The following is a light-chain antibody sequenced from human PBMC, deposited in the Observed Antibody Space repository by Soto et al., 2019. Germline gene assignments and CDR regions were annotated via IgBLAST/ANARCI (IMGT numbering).Light chain of an antibody. CDR1: QSVNSN. CDR2: GAS. J-gene: IGKJ2*01. V-gene: IGKV3-15*01. CDR3: QQYAGLPYT. Sequence: EIMMTQSPVTLSVSPGERATLSCRASQSVNSNLAWYQQKPGQAPRLLIYGASTRATGIPASFIGNGSGTEFTLTASSLQPEDFAVYYCQQYAGLPYTFGQGTKLEIK.